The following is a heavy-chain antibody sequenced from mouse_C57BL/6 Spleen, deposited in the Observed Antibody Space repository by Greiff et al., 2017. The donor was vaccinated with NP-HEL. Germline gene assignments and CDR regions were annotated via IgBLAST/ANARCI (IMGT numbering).Heavy chain of an antibody. CDR3: ARWEYDGSWFAY. J-gene: IGHJ3*01. CDR1: GYTFTSYW. CDR2: IHPNSGST. Sequence: QVQLKQPGAELVKPGASVKLSCKASGYTFTSYWMHWVKQRPGQGLEWIGMIHPNSGSTNYNEKFKSKATLTVDKSSSTAYMQLSSLTSEDSAVXYCARWEYDGSWFAYWGQGTLVTVSA. V-gene: IGHV1-64*01. D-gene: IGHD2-3*01.